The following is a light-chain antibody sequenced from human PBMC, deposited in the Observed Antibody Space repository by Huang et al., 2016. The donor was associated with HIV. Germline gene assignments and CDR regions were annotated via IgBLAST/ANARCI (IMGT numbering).Light chain of an antibody. CDR2: GAS. Sequence: EIVLTQSPGTLSLSPGERATLSCRASQSISSSYLAWYQQKPGQAPRLLLFGASSRATGIPDRFSGSGSGTDFTLIISRLEPEDFAVFYCQQYGSSPPTFGQGTKVEIK. V-gene: IGKV3-20*01. J-gene: IGKJ1*01. CDR1: QSISSSY. CDR3: QQYGSSPPT.